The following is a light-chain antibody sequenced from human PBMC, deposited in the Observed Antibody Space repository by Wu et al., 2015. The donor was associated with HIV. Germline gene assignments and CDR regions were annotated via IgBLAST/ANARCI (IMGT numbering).Light chain of an antibody. CDR3: QEYLSYST. Sequence: DIQMTQSPSSLSASVGDRVTITCRASQSISSWLAWYQQKPGKAPKLLISKASSLESGVPSRFSGSGSGTQFTLTISSLQPDDFATYYCQEYLSYSTFGQGTKLEIK. V-gene: IGKV1-5*03. CDR1: QSISSW. CDR2: KAS. J-gene: IGKJ2*01.